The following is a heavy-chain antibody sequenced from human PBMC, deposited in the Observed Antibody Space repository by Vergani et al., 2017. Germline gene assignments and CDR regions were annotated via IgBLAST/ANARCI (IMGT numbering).Heavy chain of an antibody. J-gene: IGHJ4*02. Sequence: QVQLVQSGAEVKKPGASVKVSCKASGYTFTSYYMHWVRQAPGQGLEWMGIINPSGGSTSYAQKFQGRVTITADKSTSTAYMELSSLRSEDTAVYYCARERVEVGGSYHLDYWGQGTLVTVSS. CDR3: ARERVEVGGSYHLDY. V-gene: IGHV1-46*01. CDR2: INPSGGST. D-gene: IGHD1-26*01. CDR1: GYTFTSYY.